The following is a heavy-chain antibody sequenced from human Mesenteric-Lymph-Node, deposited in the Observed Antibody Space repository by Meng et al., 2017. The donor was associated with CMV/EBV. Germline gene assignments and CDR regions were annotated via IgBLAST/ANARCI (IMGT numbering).Heavy chain of an antibody. CDR3: AKDGSGSFLHY. D-gene: IGHD3-10*01. CDR1: GFTFSAFG. J-gene: IGHJ4*02. V-gene: IGHV3-21*01. CDR2: ISASNNYI. Sequence: GESLKISCAVSGFTFSAFGMNWVRQAPGKGLEWVASISASNNYIYYGDSMKGRFTISRDNSKNTVYLQMNSLRAEDTALYYCAKDGSGSFLHYWGQGTLVTVSS.